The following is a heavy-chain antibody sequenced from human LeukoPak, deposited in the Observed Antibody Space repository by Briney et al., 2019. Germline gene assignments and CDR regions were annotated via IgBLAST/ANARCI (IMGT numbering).Heavy chain of an antibody. CDR1: GFTFNTFA. J-gene: IGHJ4*02. V-gene: IGHV3-23*01. CDR2: ISASGGDA. CDR3: AKTSGYNAYDPFDY. Sequence: GGSLRLSCAASGFTFNTFAMNWVRQAPGKGLEWVSGISASGGDAYYTDSVTGRFTVSRDNSMNTLYLQMSSLRAEDTAMYYCAKTSGYNAYDPFDYWGQGTLVTVSS. D-gene: IGHD5-12*01.